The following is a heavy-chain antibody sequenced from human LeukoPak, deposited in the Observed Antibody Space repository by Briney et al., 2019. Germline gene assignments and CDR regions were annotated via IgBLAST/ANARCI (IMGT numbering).Heavy chain of an antibody. Sequence: PGGSLRLSCAASGFTFNNYALAWVRQTPEKGLECVSAISGDGVSPYYVDSVRGRFTISRDNAKNSLFLQMNSLRAEDTAVYYCARGTGFSYYYCLDVWGQGTTVTVSS. CDR2: ISGDGVSP. CDR1: GFTFNNYA. J-gene: IGHJ6*02. V-gene: IGHV3-23*01. CDR3: ARGTGFSYYYCLDV. D-gene: IGHD6-19*01.